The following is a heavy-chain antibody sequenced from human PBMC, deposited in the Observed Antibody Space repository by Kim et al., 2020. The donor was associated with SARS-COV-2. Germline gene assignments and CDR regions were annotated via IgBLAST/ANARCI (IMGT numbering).Heavy chain of an antibody. CDR2: IIPIIGIA. D-gene: IGHD3-22*01. V-gene: IGHV1-69*04. J-gene: IGHJ6*02. CDR3: ARDKNYYDSSGEYYYYGMDV. CDR1: GGTFSSYA. Sequence: SVKVSCKASGGTFSSYAISWVRQAPGQRLEWMGRIIPIIGIANYAQKFQGRVTITADKSTSTAYMELSSLRSEDTAVYYCARDKNYYDSSGEYYYYGMDVWGQGNTVTVTS.